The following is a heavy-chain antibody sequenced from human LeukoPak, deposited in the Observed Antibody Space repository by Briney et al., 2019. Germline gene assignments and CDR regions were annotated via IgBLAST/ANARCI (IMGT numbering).Heavy chain of an antibody. CDR3: TTGITMVRGVIHLIDY. CDR2: IKGKTDGGTT. CDR1: GFTFSNAW. Sequence: GGSLRLSCAASGFTFSNAWMSWVRQATGKGLEWVGRIKGKTDGGTTDYAAPVEGRFTISRDDSKNTLYLQMNSLKTEDTAVYYCTTGITMVRGVIHLIDYWGQGTLVTVSS. D-gene: IGHD3-10*01. V-gene: IGHV3-15*01. J-gene: IGHJ4*02.